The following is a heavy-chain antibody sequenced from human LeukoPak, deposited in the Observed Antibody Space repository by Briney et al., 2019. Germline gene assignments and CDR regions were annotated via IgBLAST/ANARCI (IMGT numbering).Heavy chain of an antibody. CDR1: GFTSSSYG. Sequence: PGRSLRLSCAASGFTSSSYGMHWVRQAPGKGLEWVSVLYSGGNAYYADSVKGRFTISRDNSENTLYLQMNSLRAEDTAVYYCARDDSSGYYFDYWGQGTLVTVSS. D-gene: IGHD3-22*01. CDR2: LYSGGNA. CDR3: ARDDSSGYYFDY. V-gene: IGHV3-NL1*01. J-gene: IGHJ4*02.